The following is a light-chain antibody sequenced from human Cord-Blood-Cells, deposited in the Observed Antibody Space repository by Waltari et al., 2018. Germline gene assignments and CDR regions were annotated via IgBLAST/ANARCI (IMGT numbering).Light chain of an antibody. Sequence: SSELTQDPAVYVAFGQTVRITCKRDSLKKSTASWYQHKPGQAPVLVIYGKNNRPSGIPDQFSGSSSGNTASLTITGAQAEDEADYYCNSRDSSGNVFGTGTKVTVL. CDR2: GKN. J-gene: IGLJ1*01. CDR1: SLKKST. CDR3: NSRDSSGNV. V-gene: IGLV3-19*01.